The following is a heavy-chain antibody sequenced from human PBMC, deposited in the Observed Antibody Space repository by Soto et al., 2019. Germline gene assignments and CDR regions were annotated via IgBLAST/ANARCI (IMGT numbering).Heavy chain of an antibody. J-gene: IGHJ4*02. D-gene: IGHD5-18*01. Sequence: ASVKVSCKASGYTFTAYSMHWVRQAPGQGLEWIGWFNPNSGDTVYAEKFQGRVTLTRDTSISTAYMELNSLRAEDTAVYYCARVPKHSYGYYFDYWGQGTLVTVSS. CDR1: GYTFTAYS. V-gene: IGHV1-2*02. CDR2: FNPNSGDT. CDR3: ARVPKHSYGYYFDY.